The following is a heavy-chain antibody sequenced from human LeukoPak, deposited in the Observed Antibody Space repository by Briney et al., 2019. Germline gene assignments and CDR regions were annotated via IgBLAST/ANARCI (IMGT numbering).Heavy chain of an antibody. V-gene: IGHV1-46*01. D-gene: IGHD3-22*01. Sequence: GASVKVSCKASGYTFTSYYMHWVRQAPGEGLEWMGIINPSGGSTSYAQKFQGRVTMTRDMSTSTVYMELSSLRSEDTAVYYCARDYYDSSGYYYGDYWGQGTLVTVSS. CDR1: GYTFTSYY. CDR3: ARDYYDSSGYYYGDY. J-gene: IGHJ4*02. CDR2: INPSGGST.